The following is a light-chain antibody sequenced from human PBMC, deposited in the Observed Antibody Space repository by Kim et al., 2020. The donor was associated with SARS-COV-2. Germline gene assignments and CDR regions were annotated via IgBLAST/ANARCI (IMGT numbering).Light chain of an antibody. CDR2: WAS. J-gene: IGKJ2*01. Sequence: IVVTQSPDSLTVPLGGRATINCRSSQSVLYSSNNVNYLGWYQQKPGHPPKLLIYWASTRESGVHDRFSGSGSGTDFTLTINNLQADDAAVYYCHQYYSPPYAFGQGTKLEI. V-gene: IGKV4-1*01. CDR3: HQYYSPPYA. CDR1: QSVLYSSNNVNY.